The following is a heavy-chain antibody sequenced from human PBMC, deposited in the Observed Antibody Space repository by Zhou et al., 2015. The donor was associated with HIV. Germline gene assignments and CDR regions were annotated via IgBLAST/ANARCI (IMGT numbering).Heavy chain of an antibody. CDR1: GGTFSSYT. J-gene: IGHJ6*02. CDR2: IIPILGIA. V-gene: IGHV1-69*08. D-gene: IGHD5-12*01. CDR3: AREQRLRGYSGYDYDESSFYYYYGMDV. Sequence: QVQLVQSGAEVKKPGSSVKVSCKASGGTFSSYTISWVRQAPGQGLEWMGRIIPILGIANYAQKFQGRVTITADKSTSTAYMELSSLRSEDTAVYYCAREQRLRGYSGYDYDESSFYYYYGMDVWGQGTTVTVSS.